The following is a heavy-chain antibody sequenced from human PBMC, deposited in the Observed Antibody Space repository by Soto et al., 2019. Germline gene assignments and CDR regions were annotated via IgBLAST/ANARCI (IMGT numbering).Heavy chain of an antibody. CDR2: ISAYNGNT. CDR3: ALARSSWYEYWFDP. J-gene: IGHJ5*02. CDR1: GYTFTSYG. D-gene: IGHD6-13*01. Sequence: ASVKVSCKASGYTFTSYGISWVRRAPGQGLERMGWISAYNGNTNYAQKLQGRVTMTTDTSTSTAYMELRSLRSDDTAVYYCALARSSWYEYWFDPWGQGTLVTVSS. V-gene: IGHV1-18*01.